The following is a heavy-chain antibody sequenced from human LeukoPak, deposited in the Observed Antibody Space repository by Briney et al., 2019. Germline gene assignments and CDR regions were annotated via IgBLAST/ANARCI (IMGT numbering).Heavy chain of an antibody. J-gene: IGHJ3*02. V-gene: IGHV3-30*02. D-gene: IGHD2-15*01. CDR3: AKDGGSDPDSFDI. Sequence: GGSLRLSCAASGFIFSNYWMSWVRQAPGKGLEWLAFIRYDGSNKNYADSVKGRFTISRDNTKNSLYLQMNSLRAEDTAVYYCAKDGGSDPDSFDIWGQGTMVTVSS. CDR1: GFIFSNYW. CDR2: IRYDGSNK.